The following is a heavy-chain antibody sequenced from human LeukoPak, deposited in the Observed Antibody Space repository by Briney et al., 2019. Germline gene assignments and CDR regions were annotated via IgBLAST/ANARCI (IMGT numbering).Heavy chain of an antibody. CDR3: ARHDGDYVPYLYYFDY. CDR1: GGSISSYY. J-gene: IGHJ4*02. Sequence: SETLSLTCTVSGGSISSYYWGWIRQPPGKGLEWIGSIYYSGSTYYNPSLKSRVTISVDTSKNQFSLKLSSVTAADTAVYYCARHDGDYVPYLYYFDYWGQGTLVTVSS. D-gene: IGHD4-17*01. V-gene: IGHV4-39*07. CDR2: IYYSGST.